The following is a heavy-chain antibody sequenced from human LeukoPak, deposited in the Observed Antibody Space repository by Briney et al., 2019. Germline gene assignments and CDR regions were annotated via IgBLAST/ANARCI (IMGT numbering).Heavy chain of an antibody. CDR1: GFTFSSYA. V-gene: IGHV3-23*01. CDR2: ISGSGGST. J-gene: IGHJ4*02. Sequence: PGGSLRPSCAASGFTFSSYAMSWVRQAPGKGMEWVSSISGSGGSTYYADSVKGRFTIARDNSKNTPYPQMNSLRAEDTAVYYYAKVHHKSGRYYFDNWGQGTLVTVSS. CDR3: AKVHHKSGRYYFDN. D-gene: IGHD3-3*01.